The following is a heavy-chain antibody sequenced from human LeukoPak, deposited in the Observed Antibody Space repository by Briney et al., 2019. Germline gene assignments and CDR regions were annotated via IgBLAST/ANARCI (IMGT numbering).Heavy chain of an antibody. J-gene: IGHJ3*02. Sequence: GGSLRLSCAASGFTFSSYWMHWVRQAPGKGLVWVSRINSDGSSTSYADSVKGRFTISRDNAKNTLYLQMNSLRAEDTAVYYCARDRVGVGATSQEDDAFDIWGQGTMVTVSS. V-gene: IGHV3-74*01. D-gene: IGHD1-26*01. CDR1: GFTFSSYW. CDR3: ARDRVGVGATSQEDDAFDI. CDR2: INSDGSST.